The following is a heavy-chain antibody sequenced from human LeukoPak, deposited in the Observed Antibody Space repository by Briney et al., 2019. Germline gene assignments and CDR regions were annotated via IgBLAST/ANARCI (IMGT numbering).Heavy chain of an antibody. J-gene: IGHJ3*02. CDR2: ISRYNCNQ. Sequence: ASSVKVPYQASGYSFTNYGLNGVQQPPGQGLEWMGWISRYNCNQNHQQKLQGRVTMTTDTSTSTAYMELRSMRSDDTAVYYCARHRLHRLYYDSGGYYHYASDIWGQGTMVTVSS. V-gene: IGHV1-18*01. D-gene: IGHD3-22*01. CDR1: GYSFTNYG. CDR3: ARHRLHRLYYDSGGYYHYASDI.